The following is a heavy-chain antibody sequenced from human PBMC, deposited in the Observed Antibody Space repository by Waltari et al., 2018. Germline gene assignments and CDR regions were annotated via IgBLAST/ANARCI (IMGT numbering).Heavy chain of an antibody. CDR3: ARGEEYCGGDCPQGAFDI. V-gene: IGHV4-30-4*08. J-gene: IGHJ3*02. Sequence: QVQLQESGPGLVKPSPTLSLTCTVSGGSISSGDYYWRWLRQPPGKGLEWIGYIYYSGSTYYNPSLKSRVTISVDTSKNQFSLKLSSVTAADTAVYYCARGEEYCGGDCPQGAFDIWGQGTMVTVSS. CDR2: IYYSGST. CDR1: GGSISSGDYY. D-gene: IGHD2-21*01.